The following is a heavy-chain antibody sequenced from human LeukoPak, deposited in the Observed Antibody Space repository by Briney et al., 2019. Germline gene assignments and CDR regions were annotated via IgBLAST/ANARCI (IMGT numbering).Heavy chain of an antibody. V-gene: IGHV3-48*01. J-gene: IGHJ4*02. Sequence: PGGSLRLSCAASGFTFSSYSMNWVRQAPGKGLEWVSYISSSSSTIYYADSVKGRFTISRDNAKNSLYLQMNSLRAEDTAVYYCARANLRLAVAAWESDYWGQGTLVTVSS. CDR3: ARANLRLAVAAWESDY. CDR1: GFTFSSYS. CDR2: ISSSSSTI. D-gene: IGHD2-15*01.